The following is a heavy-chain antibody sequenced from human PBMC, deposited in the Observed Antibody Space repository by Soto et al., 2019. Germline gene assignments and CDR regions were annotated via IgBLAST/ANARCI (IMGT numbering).Heavy chain of an antibody. J-gene: IGHJ4*02. Sequence: PGGSLRLSCEASGFSLSTYGMHWFRQAPGKWLEWVAVISYDGSNKYHADSVKGRFTISRDNSRNTLYLQMNSLRLDDTAVYYCAKDAPRYSGFDFSQWGQGXLVTVSS. CDR3: AKDAPRYSGFDFSQ. CDR2: ISYDGSNK. D-gene: IGHD5-12*01. V-gene: IGHV3-30*18. CDR1: GFSLSTYG.